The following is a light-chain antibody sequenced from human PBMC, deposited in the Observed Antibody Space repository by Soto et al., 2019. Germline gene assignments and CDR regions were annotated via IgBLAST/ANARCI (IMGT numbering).Light chain of an antibody. CDR2: DAS. CDR3: QQYDNYSPWT. V-gene: IGKV1-5*01. J-gene: IGKJ1*01. Sequence: DIQMTQSPSTLSGSVGDRVTITCRSSQTISSWLAWYQQKPGKAPKLLIYDASSLESGVPSRFSGRGSGTEFTLTISSLQPDDFATYYCQQYDNYSPWTFGQGTKVDIK. CDR1: QTISSW.